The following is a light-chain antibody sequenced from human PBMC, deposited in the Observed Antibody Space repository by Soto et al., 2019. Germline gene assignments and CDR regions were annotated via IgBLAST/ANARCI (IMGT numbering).Light chain of an antibody. Sequence: QSALTQPPSASGSPGQSVTISCTGTSSDVGDYDYVSWYQQHPGKAPKLMIYEVSKRPSGVPDRFSGSKSGNTASQTVSGLQTEDEADYYCSSYGGFNNVLFGGGTKLTVL. CDR2: EVS. CDR1: SSDVGDYDY. V-gene: IGLV2-8*01. J-gene: IGLJ2*01. CDR3: SSYGGFNNVL.